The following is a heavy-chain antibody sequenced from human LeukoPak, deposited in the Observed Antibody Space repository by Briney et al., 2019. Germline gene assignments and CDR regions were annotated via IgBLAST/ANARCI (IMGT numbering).Heavy chain of an antibody. CDR2: INHSGGA. Sequence: SETLSLTCAVYGGSFSGYYWSWIRQPPGKGLEWIGEINHSGGANYNPSLKSRVTISVDTSKNQFSLKLSSVTAADTAVYYCARGRRGSYRSYYYYYYMDVWGKGTTVTVSS. D-gene: IGHD1-26*01. CDR1: GGSFSGYY. CDR3: ARGRRGSYRSYYYYYYMDV. V-gene: IGHV4-34*01. J-gene: IGHJ6*03.